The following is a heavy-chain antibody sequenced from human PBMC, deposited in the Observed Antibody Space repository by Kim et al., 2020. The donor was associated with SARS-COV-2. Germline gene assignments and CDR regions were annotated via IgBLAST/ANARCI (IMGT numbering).Heavy chain of an antibody. D-gene: IGHD6-19*01. V-gene: IGHV1-46*01. Sequence: AQKFQGRVTMTRDTYTSAVYMELSSLRSEGTAVYYCARDGIAVAGRGWFDPWGQGTLVTVSS. J-gene: IGHJ5*02. CDR3: ARDGIAVAGRGWFDP.